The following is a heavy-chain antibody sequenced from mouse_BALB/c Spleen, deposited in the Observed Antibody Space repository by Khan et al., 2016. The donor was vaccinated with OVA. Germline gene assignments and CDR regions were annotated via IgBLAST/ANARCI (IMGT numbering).Heavy chain of an antibody. CDR3: AARYDGYGWFLDY. Sequence: QIQLVQSGPELKKPGETVKISCKASGYTFTNYGMNWVKQAPGKGLKWMGWINTYTGEPTYAEDFKGRFAFSLETSASTAYLQIRNLKPEDTATLYSAARYDGYGWFLDYWGAGTTVTVSS. CDR2: INTYTGEP. CDR1: GYTFTNYG. D-gene: IGHD2-3*01. J-gene: IGHJ1*01. V-gene: IGHV9-3-1*01.